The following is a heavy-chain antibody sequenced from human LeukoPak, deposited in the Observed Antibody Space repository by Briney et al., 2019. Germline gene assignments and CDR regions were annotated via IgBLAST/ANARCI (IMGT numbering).Heavy chain of an antibody. J-gene: IGHJ4*02. V-gene: IGHV3-30*02. CDR2: IRYDGSNK. D-gene: IGHD1-7*01. CDR3: AKDQRMGITGTFDY. Sequence: GGSLRLSCAASGFIFSSYGMHWVRQAPGKGLEWGTFIRYDGSNKYYADSVKGRFTISRDNSKNKLYLQMNSLRAEDTAVYYCAKDQRMGITGTFDYWGQGTLVTVSS. CDR1: GFIFSSYG.